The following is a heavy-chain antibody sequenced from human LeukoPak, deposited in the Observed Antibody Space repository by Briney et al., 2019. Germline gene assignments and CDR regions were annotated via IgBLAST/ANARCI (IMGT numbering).Heavy chain of an antibody. Sequence: GGSLRLSCAASGFTFSSYEMNWVRQAPGKGLEWVSYISSSGSTIYYADSVKGRFTISRDNAKNSLYLQMNSLRAEDTAVYYCASNPYDSSGYSPLDYWGQGTLVTVSS. CDR2: ISSSGSTI. D-gene: IGHD3-22*01. V-gene: IGHV3-48*03. CDR1: GFTFSSYE. J-gene: IGHJ4*02. CDR3: ASNPYDSSGYSPLDY.